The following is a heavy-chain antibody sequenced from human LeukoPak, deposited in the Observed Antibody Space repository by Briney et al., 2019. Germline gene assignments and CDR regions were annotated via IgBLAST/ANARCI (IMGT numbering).Heavy chain of an antibody. CDR3: ARDLRGSGSYFPPSNWFDP. V-gene: IGHV1-2*02. CDR1: GYIFTDYY. CDR2: INPKSGDT. Sequence: ASVKVSCKASGYIFTDYYIHWVRQTPGQGLHWMGWINPKSGDTHYAHNFKGRVTMTRDTSISTAYMELSRLRSDDTAVYYCARDLRGSGSYFPPSNWFDPRGQGTLVTVSS. J-gene: IGHJ5*02. D-gene: IGHD3-10*01.